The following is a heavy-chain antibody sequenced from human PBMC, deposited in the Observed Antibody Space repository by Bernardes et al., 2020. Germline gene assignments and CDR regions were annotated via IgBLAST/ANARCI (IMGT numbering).Heavy chain of an antibody. CDR2: LYSTGTT. V-gene: IGHV3-53*01. J-gene: IGHJ4*02. CDR1: GLTVSSNY. D-gene: IGHD1-26*01. Sequence: GGSLRVSCAASGLTVSSNYMSWVRQAPGKGLEWVSILYSTGTTYYADSVKGRFTISRDNSKNTLYLEMNRLRPDDTAVYFCASEFSGSFQFDYWGQGTLVTVSS. CDR3: ASEFSGSFQFDY.